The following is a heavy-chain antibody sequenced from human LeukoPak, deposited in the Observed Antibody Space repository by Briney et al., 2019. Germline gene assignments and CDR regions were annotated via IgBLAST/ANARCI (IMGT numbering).Heavy chain of an antibody. CDR1: GFTFSSYG. J-gene: IGHJ4*02. CDR3: ARHPYPYDSSGNYRTAYFDY. CDR2: IYSGGST. D-gene: IGHD3-22*01. Sequence: PGGSLRLSCAASGFTFSSYGMHWVRQAPGKGLEWVSVIYSGGSTYYADSVKGRFTISRDNSKNTLYLQMNSLRAEDTAVYYCARHPYPYDSSGNYRTAYFDYWGQGTLVTVSS. V-gene: IGHV3-NL1*01.